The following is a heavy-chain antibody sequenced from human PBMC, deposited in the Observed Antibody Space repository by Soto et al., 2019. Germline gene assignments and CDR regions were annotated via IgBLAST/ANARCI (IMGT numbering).Heavy chain of an antibody. CDR2: IYHSGST. V-gene: IGHV4-38-2*01. Sequence: PSETLSLTCAVSGYSISSGYYWGWIRQPPGKGLEWIGSIYHSGSTYYNPSLKSRVTISVDTSKNQFSLKLSSVTAADTAVYYCARIIHLPAAIPDYFDYWGQGTLVTV. D-gene: IGHD2-2*01. CDR1: GYSISSGYY. J-gene: IGHJ4*02. CDR3: ARIIHLPAAIPDYFDY.